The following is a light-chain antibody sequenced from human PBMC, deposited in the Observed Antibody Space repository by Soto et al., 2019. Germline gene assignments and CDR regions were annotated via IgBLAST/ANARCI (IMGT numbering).Light chain of an antibody. CDR3: QHHGDLIG. V-gene: IGKV3D-20*02. Sequence: IILTQSPATLSLSPGERVTLSCKASQTINNNYVAWYQQRPGRAPRLLVYGASARATGIPDRFRGSGAGTDFTLTISRLEREDFAVYYCQHHGDLIGFGGGTKV. J-gene: IGKJ4*01. CDR1: QTINNNY. CDR2: GAS.